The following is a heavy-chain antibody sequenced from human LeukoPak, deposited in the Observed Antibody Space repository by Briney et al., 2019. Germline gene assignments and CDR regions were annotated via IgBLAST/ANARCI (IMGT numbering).Heavy chain of an antibody. J-gene: IGHJ4*02. D-gene: IGHD2-2*01. CDR2: INPNSGGT. CDR1: GYTFTGCY. V-gene: IGHV1-2*04. Sequence: ASVKVSCKASGYTFTGCYMHWVRQAPGQGLEWMGWINPNSGGTNYAQKFQGWVTMTRDTSISTAYMELSRLRSDDTAVYYCARVGSTSCLSGLCDFDYWGQGTLVTVSS. CDR3: ARVGSTSCLSGLCDFDY.